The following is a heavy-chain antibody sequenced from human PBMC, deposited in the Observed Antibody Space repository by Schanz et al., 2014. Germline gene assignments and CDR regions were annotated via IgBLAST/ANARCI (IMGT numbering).Heavy chain of an antibody. CDR1: GFIFSRYA. CDR2: IWHDGSIK. Sequence: QEQLVESGGGVVQPGRSLRLSCAASGFIFSRYAMHWVRQAPGKGLEWVAVIWHDGSIKYYGDSVKGRFTISRDNSKNTLYLQMNSLRVEDTAVYYCAKWGVDYYFDSWGQGTLVTVSS. J-gene: IGHJ4*02. D-gene: IGHD2-8*01. V-gene: IGHV3-33*06. CDR3: AKWGVDYYFDS.